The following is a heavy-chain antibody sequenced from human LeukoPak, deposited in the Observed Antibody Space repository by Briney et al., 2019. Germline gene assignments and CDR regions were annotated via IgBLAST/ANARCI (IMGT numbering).Heavy chain of an antibody. J-gene: IGHJ4*02. V-gene: IGHV3-7*03. CDR2: IKQDGSEK. D-gene: IGHD3-10*01. CDR1: GFNFNKFW. CDR3: ARDGAWFGEFFDY. Sequence: GGSLRLSCAASGFNFNKFWMSWVSQAPGKGLEWVANIKQDGSEKNYVDSVKGRFTISRDNAKNSLYLQMNGLGAEDTAVYYCARDGAWFGEFFDYWGRGTLVTVSS.